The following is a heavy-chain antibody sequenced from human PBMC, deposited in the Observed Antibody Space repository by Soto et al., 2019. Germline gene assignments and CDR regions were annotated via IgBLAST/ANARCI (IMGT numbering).Heavy chain of an antibody. V-gene: IGHV1-69*01. D-gene: IGHD1-1*01. CDR3: PTPAKPLDPALLKGPAH. J-gene: IGHJ4*02. CDR2: ILPIFGTP. Sequence: QVQLVQSGTEVKKPGSSVKVSCKASGGTFSNSAIIWVRQAPGQGLEWMGGILPIFGTPNYAQRFQGRLTFSAEECSSTAYVELKILGSENRAVYYWPTPAKPLDPALLKGPAHGGQGSRVTV. CDR1: GGTFSNSA.